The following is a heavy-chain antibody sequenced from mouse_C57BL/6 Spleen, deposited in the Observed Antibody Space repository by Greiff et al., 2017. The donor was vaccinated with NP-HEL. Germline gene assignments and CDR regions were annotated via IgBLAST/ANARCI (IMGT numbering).Heavy chain of an antibody. CDR2: IDPENGDT. Sequence: VQLKQSGAELVRPGASVKLSCTASGFNIKDDYMHWVKQRPEQGLEWIGWIDPENGDTESASKFQGKATITADTSSHPAYLQLSSLTSEDTAGYYCTTGGFAYWGQGTLVTVSA. CDR3: TTGGFAY. CDR1: GFNIKDDY. J-gene: IGHJ3*01. V-gene: IGHV14-4*01.